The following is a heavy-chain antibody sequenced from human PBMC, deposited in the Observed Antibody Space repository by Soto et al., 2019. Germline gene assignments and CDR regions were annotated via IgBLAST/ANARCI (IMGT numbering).Heavy chain of an antibody. V-gene: IGHV1-69*01. J-gene: IGHJ5*02. CDR1: GGTFSRHA. CDR3: ARAAIQGSSWYSWSDP. Sequence: QVQLVQSGSEVKMPGSSVKVSCKTSGGTFSRHAINWVRQAPGQGLEWMGGIIPLFGTTNYAQKFKGRVTTSAEESTITAYGDRSSLTSEDGAVYYCARAAIQGSSWYSWSDPGAQGTLVTVPS. D-gene: IGHD6-13*01. CDR2: IIPLFGTT.